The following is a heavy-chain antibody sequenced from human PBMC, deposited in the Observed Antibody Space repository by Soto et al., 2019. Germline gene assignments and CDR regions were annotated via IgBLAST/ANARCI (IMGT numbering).Heavy chain of an antibody. CDR2: VTSSSSSM. D-gene: IGHD3-22*01. J-gene: IGHJ4*02. CDR1: GFTFNRYS. Sequence: EVQLVESGGGLVKPGGSLRLSCAASGFTFNRYSMNWVRQAPGKGLEWVSSVTSSSSSMLYADSVKGRFTISRDDAKDSLFLQMNSLTADDTAVYYCAREADFASSGYVLDYWGQGTMVTVSS. V-gene: IGHV3-21*02. CDR3: AREADFASSGYVLDY.